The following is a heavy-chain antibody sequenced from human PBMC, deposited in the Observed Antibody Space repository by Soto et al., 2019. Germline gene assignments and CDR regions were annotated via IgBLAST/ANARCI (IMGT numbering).Heavy chain of an antibody. CDR1: GFTLSSHG. Sequence: PGGSLRLSCAASGFTLSSHGMHWVRQAPGKGLEWVAVIWNDGSNKYYADSVKGRFTISRDNSKNTLYLQMNSLRAEDTAVYYCARDRNYYGNSGLDYWGQGTLVTVSS. V-gene: IGHV3-33*01. CDR3: ARDRNYYGNSGLDY. D-gene: IGHD3-22*01. J-gene: IGHJ4*02. CDR2: IWNDGSNK.